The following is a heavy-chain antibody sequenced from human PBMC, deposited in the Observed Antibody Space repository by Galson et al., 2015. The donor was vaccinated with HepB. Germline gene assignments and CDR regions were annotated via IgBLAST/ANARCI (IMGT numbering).Heavy chain of an antibody. D-gene: IGHD1-14*01. J-gene: IGHJ4*02. Sequence: SLRLSCAASGFTFSSYAMHWVRQAPGEGLEYVSAISSNGGSTYYADSVKGRFTISRDNSKNTLYLQMSSLRAEDTAVYYCVKSTTGDLFDYWGQGTLVTVSS. V-gene: IGHV3-64D*06. CDR3: VKSTTGDLFDY. CDR1: GFTFSSYA. CDR2: ISSNGGST.